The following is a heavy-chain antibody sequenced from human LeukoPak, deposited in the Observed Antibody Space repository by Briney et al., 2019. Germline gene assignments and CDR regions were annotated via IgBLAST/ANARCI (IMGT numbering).Heavy chain of an antibody. Sequence: GGSLRLSCAASGFTFSTYGMNWVRQAPGKGLEWVSLISGSGGNTYYADSVKGRFTISRDNSKNTLYLQMNSLRAEDTAVYHCAKDIQCTYWGQGTLVTVSS. V-gene: IGHV3-23*01. CDR3: AKDIQCTY. J-gene: IGHJ4*02. CDR2: ISGSGGNT. CDR1: GFTFSTYG. D-gene: IGHD2-21*01.